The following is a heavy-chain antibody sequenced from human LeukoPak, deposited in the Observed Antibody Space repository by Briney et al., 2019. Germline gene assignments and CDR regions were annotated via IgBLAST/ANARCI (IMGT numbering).Heavy chain of an antibody. CDR1: GFTFRGSA. Sequence: PGGSLRLSXAASGFTFRGSAMHWVRQASGKGLEWVGRIRSKANSYATAYAASVKGRFTISRDDSKNTAYLEMNSLKTEDTAVYYCTRHRLLGGYSDYWGQGTLVTVSS. CDR3: TRHRLLGGYSDY. V-gene: IGHV3-73*01. CDR2: IRSKANSYAT. D-gene: IGHD3-22*01. J-gene: IGHJ4*02.